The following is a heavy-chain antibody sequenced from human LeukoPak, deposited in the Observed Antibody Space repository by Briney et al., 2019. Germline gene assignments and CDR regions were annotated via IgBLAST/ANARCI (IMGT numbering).Heavy chain of an antibody. D-gene: IGHD5-18*01. CDR2: ITGSGGST. CDR1: GFTFSSSG. Sequence: GGSLRLSCAASGFTFSSSGMGWVRQAPGKGLECVSPITGSGGSTSYTDSVKGRFTISRDNSKYTLYLQMNSLRAEDTAVYYCARGRNTGRQFYFDYWGQGTLVTVAS. V-gene: IGHV3-23*01. CDR3: ARGRNTGRQFYFDY. J-gene: IGHJ4*02.